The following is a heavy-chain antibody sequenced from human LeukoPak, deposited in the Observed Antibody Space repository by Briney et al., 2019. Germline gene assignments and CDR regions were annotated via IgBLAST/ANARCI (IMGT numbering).Heavy chain of an antibody. J-gene: IGHJ4*02. Sequence: PSETLSLTCTVSGGSISSYYWSWIRQPPGKGLEWIGYIYYSGSTNYNPSLKSRGTISVDTSKNQFSLKLSSVTAADTAVYYCARARPVLLSFDYWGQGTLVTVFS. CDR1: GGSISSYY. V-gene: IGHV4-59*01. CDR2: IYYSGST. CDR3: ARARPVLLSFDY. D-gene: IGHD2-15*01.